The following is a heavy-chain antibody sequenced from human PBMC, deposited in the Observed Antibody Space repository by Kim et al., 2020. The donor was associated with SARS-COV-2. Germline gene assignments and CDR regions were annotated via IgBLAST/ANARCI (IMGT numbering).Heavy chain of an antibody. CDR2: ISYEGSKK. D-gene: IGHD3-16*01. CDR3: AKEKSFFMITFGGGSGAMDV. CDR1: GFSFNNFG. Sequence: GGSLRLSCAASGFSFNNFGMHWVRQAPGKGLEWVARISYEGSKKYYAESLKGRFTISRDSSKNIVYLQMNSLRPEDTAVYFCAKEKSFFMITFGGGSGAMDVWGQGTTVTVSS. J-gene: IGHJ6*02. V-gene: IGHV3-30*18.